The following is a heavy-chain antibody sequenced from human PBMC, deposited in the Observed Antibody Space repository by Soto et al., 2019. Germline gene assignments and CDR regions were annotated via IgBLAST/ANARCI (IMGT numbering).Heavy chain of an antibody. D-gene: IGHD5-12*01. V-gene: IGHV3-30*18. CDR3: AKERSVVATTPDFDY. J-gene: IGHJ4*02. Sequence: ESGGGVVQPGRSLRLSCAASGFTFSSFGMHWVRQAPGKGLEWVAVASYDGSYKYYADSVKGRFTISRDNSKNTLYLQMNCLRAEDTAVYYCAKERSVVATTPDFDYWGQGTLVTVAS. CDR1: GFTFSSFG. CDR2: ASYDGSYK.